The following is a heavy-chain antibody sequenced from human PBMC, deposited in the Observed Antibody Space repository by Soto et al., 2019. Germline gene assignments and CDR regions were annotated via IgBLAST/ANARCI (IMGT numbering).Heavy chain of an antibody. CDR1: GFTFTTYG. D-gene: IGHD2-2*01. V-gene: IGHV1-18*04. Sequence: ASVKVSCKALGFTFTTYGFSWVRQAPGQGLEWMGWISGFNGNTNYARKLQDRVTMTRDTSTNTVYMELRSLTSDDTAMYYCARAARYCSTTSCFAFFYWFDPWGQGT. CDR2: ISGFNGNT. CDR3: ARAARYCSTTSCFAFFYWFDP. J-gene: IGHJ5*02.